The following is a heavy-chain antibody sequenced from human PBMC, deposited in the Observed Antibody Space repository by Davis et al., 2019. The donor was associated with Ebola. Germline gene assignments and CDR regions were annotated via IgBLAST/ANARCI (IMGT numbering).Heavy chain of an antibody. CDR2: INTDGSGT. D-gene: IGHD1-26*01. CDR1: GFTFSSSW. V-gene: IGHV3-7*01. CDR3: ARAPQVGAVDC. Sequence: PGGSLRLSCAASGFTFSSSWMSWVRHVPGKGLEWVANINTDGSGTYYVDTVKGRFTISRDNAKSSLYLQMNGLRAEDTAIYYCARAPQVGAVDCWGQGTLVTVSS. J-gene: IGHJ4*02.